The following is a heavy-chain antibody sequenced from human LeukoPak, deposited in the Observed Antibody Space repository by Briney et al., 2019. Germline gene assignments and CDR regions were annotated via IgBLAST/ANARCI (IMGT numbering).Heavy chain of an antibody. CDR1: GYTFTSYG. J-gene: IGHJ1*01. Sequence: GASVKVSCKASGYTFTSYGISWVRQAPGQGLEWMGWISAYNGNTNYAQKLQGRVTMTTDTSTSTAYMELRSLRSDDTAVYYCARHPSGDFYASGPFELWGQGTLVSVSS. CDR2: ISAYNGNT. CDR3: ARHPSGDFYASGPFEL. V-gene: IGHV1-18*01. D-gene: IGHD3-10*01.